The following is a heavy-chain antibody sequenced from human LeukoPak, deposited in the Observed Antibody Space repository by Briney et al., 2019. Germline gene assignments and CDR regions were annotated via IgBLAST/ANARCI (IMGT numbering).Heavy chain of an antibody. Sequence: GASVKVSCKASGYTFTSYGISWVRQAPGQGLEWMGWISAYNGNTNYAQKFQGRVTMTEDTSTDTAYMELSSLRSEDTAVYYCARVRYRLAETYIDYWGQGTLVTVSS. CDR3: ARVRYRLAETYIDY. V-gene: IGHV1-18*01. J-gene: IGHJ4*02. D-gene: IGHD3-16*01. CDR2: ISAYNGNT. CDR1: GYTFTSYG.